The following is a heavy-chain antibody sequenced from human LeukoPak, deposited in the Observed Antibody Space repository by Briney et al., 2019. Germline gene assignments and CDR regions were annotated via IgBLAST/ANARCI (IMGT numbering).Heavy chain of an antibody. J-gene: IGHJ4*02. CDR3: ARHVRGVKGADY. D-gene: IGHD3-10*02. CDR2: IYYSGST. V-gene: IGHV4-39*01. Sequence: PSETLSLTCTVSGGSISSSSYYWGWIRQPPGKGLEWIGSIYYSGSTYYNPSLKSRVTISVDTSKNQFSLKLSSVTAADTAVYYCARHVRGVKGADYWGQGTLVTVSS. CDR1: GGSISSSSYY.